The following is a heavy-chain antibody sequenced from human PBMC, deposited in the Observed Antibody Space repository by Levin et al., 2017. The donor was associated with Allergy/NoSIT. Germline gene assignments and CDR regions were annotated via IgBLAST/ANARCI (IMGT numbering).Heavy chain of an antibody. J-gene: IGHJ3*02. D-gene: IGHD2-15*01. CDR1: GGSFSDYY. Sequence: SQTLSLTCAVYGGSFSDYYWNWIRQPPGKGLEWIAEINHSGSTNYNPSLKSRVTISVDTSKNQFSLKLSSVTAADPAVYYCARGYIVVVVSAPDAFDIWGQGTLVTVSS. CDR3: ARGYIVVVVSAPDAFDI. CDR2: INHSGST. V-gene: IGHV4-34*01.